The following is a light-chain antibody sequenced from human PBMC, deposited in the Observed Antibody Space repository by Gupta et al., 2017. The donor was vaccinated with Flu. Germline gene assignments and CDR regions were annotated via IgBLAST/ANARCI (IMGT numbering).Light chain of an antibody. CDR2: DDV. Sequence: GGIASNYVQWYQQRPGSSPTTVISDDVQRPSGVPDRFSGSIDRSSNSASLTISGLQIEDEADYYFQSYDGGNRRWVFGGGTKLTVL. V-gene: IGLV6-57*01. J-gene: IGLJ3*02. CDR1: GGIASNY. CDR3: QSYDGGNRRWV.